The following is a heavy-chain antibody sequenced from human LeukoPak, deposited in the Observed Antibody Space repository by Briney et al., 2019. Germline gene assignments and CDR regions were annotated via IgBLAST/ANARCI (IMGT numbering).Heavy chain of an antibody. CDR3: AKAQLGGYNYAPLDS. V-gene: IGHV3-23*01. Sequence: GGSLRLSCSASGFPFSIYGMNWVRQAPGKGLEWASVSGGDGRTYYADSVRGRFTISRDDSKNTLYLQMNSLRAEDTAVYYCAKAQLGGYNYAPLDSWGQGTLVTVSS. D-gene: IGHD5-18*01. CDR2: SGGDGRT. CDR1: GFPFSIYG. J-gene: IGHJ4*02.